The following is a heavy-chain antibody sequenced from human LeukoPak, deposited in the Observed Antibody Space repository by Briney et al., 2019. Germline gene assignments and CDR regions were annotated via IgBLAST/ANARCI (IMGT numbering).Heavy chain of an antibody. CDR3: ASITIYYGMDV. CDR2: MYYSGST. D-gene: IGHD3-3*01. Sequence: SETLSLTCAVSGGSISSSSYYWGWIRQPPGKGLEWIGSMYYSGSTYYNPSLKSRVTISVDTSKNQFSLKLSSVTAADTAVYYCASITIYYGMDVWGQGTTVTVSS. V-gene: IGHV4-39*07. J-gene: IGHJ6*02. CDR1: GGSISSSSYY.